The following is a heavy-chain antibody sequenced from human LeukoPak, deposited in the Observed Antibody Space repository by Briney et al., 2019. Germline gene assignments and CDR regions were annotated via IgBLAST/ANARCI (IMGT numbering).Heavy chain of an antibody. CDR1: GFTFSSYS. V-gene: IGHV3-21*01. CDR2: ISSSSSYI. J-gene: IGHJ4*02. CDR3: ARERGSSWYEVVGY. D-gene: IGHD6-13*01. Sequence: PGGSLRLSCAASGFTFSSYSMNWVRPAPGEGLEWVSSISSSSSYIYYADSVKGRFTISRDNVKNSLYLQMNSLRAEDTAVYYCARERGSSWYEVVGYWGQGTLVTVSS.